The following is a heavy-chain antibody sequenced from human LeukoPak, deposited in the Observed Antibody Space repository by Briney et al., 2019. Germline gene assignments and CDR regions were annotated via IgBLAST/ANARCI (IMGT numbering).Heavy chain of an antibody. CDR1: GGSISINY. Sequence: SETLTLSCTVSGGSISINYWSWIRQPPGKGLEWIGYMYYIGSAKYNPSLKSRVTISLDTPNNQISRKLSSVTAADTAVYYCARHVVRLWYSYGMDVWGQGTTVTVSS. CDR2: MYYIGSA. V-gene: IGHV4-59*08. CDR3: ARHVVRLWYSYGMDV. D-gene: IGHD1-1*01. J-gene: IGHJ6*02.